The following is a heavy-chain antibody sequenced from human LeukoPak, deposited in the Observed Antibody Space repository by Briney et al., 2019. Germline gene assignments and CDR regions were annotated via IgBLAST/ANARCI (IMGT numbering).Heavy chain of an antibody. CDR1: GGSISSSNW. V-gene: IGHV4-4*02. CDR3: ARSYYDYVWGSRYYFDY. Sequence: SETLSLTCAVSGGSISSSNWWSWVRQPPGKGLEWIGEIYHSGSTNYNPSLKSRVAISVDTSKNQFSLKLSSVTAADTAVYYCARSYYDYVWGSRYYFDYWGQGTLVTVSS. D-gene: IGHD3-16*01. J-gene: IGHJ4*02. CDR2: IYHSGST.